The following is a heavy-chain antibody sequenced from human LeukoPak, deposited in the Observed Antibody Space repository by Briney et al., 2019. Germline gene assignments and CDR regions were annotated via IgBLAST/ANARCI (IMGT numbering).Heavy chain of an antibody. CDR3: ARVSHLEGTIGGPLVFDY. J-gene: IGHJ4*02. D-gene: IGHD3-16*01. CDR1: GYSFTSYG. V-gene: IGHV1-18*01. CDR2: ISAYNGNT. Sequence: VASVTVSCMASGYSFTSYGISWVRPAPGQGLEWMGWISAYNGNTNKAQKLQGRVTLTTATSTSTAYMELRSRRSDATAVYYCARVSHLEGTIGGPLVFDYWGQGTLVTVSS.